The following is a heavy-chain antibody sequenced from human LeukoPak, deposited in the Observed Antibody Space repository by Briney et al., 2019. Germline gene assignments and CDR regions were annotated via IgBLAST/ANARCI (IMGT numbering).Heavy chain of an antibody. CDR2: IYHSGST. J-gene: IGHJ3*02. CDR1: GGSISSGGYY. Sequence: PSETLSLTCTVSGGSISSGGYYWSWIRQPPGKGLEWIGYIYHSGSTYYNPSLKSRVTISVDRSKNQFSLKLSSVTAADTAVYYCASPYCTNGVCYGGFAFDIWGQGTMVTVSS. V-gene: IGHV4-30-2*01. D-gene: IGHD2-8*01. CDR3: ASPYCTNGVCYGGFAFDI.